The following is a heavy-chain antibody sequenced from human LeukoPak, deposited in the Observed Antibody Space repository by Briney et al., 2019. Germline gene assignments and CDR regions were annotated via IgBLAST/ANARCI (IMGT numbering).Heavy chain of an antibody. Sequence: SETLSLTCTVSGGSISSGSYYWNWIRQPAGKGLEWIGYIYYSGSTNYNPSLKSRVTISVDTSKNQFSLKLSSVTAADTAVYYCARGFYGSGSYSPPYYYMDVWGKGTTVTISS. V-gene: IGHV4-61*10. D-gene: IGHD3-10*01. J-gene: IGHJ6*03. CDR2: IYYSGST. CDR3: ARGFYGSGSYSPPYYYMDV. CDR1: GGSISSGSYY.